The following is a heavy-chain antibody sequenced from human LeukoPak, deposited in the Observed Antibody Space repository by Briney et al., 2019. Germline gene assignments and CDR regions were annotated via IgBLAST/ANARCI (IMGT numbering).Heavy chain of an antibody. CDR1: GGSISSCSYY. V-gene: IGHV4-61*02. CDR3: ARGDGKQLEAFYI. CDR2: IYTSGST. Sequence: SETLSLTCTVSGGSISSCSYYWSWIRQPAGKELEWIGRIYTSGSTNYNPSLKRRVTISVDTSKNQFSLKLSSVTAADTAVYYCARGDGKQLEAFYIWGQRTMVTVSS. J-gene: IGHJ3*02. D-gene: IGHD6-13*01.